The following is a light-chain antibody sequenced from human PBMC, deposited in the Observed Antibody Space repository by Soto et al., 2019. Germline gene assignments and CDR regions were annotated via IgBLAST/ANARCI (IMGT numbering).Light chain of an antibody. J-gene: IGKJ5*01. CDR3: QQRHMWPIT. V-gene: IGKV3-11*01. Sequence: DIVLTQSPATLCLSPGERATLSCTASQSVRGLLAWYQQKPGQAPRLLIYDAYNRATGIPPRFSGSGSGTDFPLTISSLEPEDSAVYYCQQRHMWPITFGQGTRLEIK. CDR1: QSVRGL. CDR2: DAY.